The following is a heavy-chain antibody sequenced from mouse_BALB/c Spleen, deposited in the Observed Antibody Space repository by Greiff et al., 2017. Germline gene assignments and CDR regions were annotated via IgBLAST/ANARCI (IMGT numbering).Heavy chain of an antibody. CDR1: GFNIKDTY. Sequence: EVKLMESGAELVKPGASVKLSCTASGFNIKDTYMHWVKQRPEQGLEWIGRIDPANGNTKYDPKFQGKATITADTSSNTAYLQLSSLTSEDTAVYYCARWGGYAMDYWGQGTSVTVSS. V-gene: IGHV14-3*02. J-gene: IGHJ4*01. CDR3: ARWGGYAMDY. CDR2: IDPANGNT.